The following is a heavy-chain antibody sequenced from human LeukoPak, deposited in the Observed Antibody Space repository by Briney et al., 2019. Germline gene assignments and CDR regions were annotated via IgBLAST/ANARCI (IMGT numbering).Heavy chain of an antibody. CDR1: GFSFSGYW. CDR3: ARDRYGDYSIDY. D-gene: IGHD4-17*01. J-gene: IGHJ4*02. V-gene: IGHV3-7*01. Sequence: GGSLRLSCTASGFSFSGYWMTWVRQTPGKGLEWVANINQDGSKKSYVDSVRGRFTISRDNAKNSLYLQMNSLRAEDTAVYYCARDRYGDYSIDYWGQGTLVTVSS. CDR2: INQDGSKK.